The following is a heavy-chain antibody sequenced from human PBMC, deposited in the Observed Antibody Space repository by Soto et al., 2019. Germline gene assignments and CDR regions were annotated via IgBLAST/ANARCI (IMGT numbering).Heavy chain of an antibody. CDR1: GDSVSSNSAA. CDR3: ARDRLPYYDFRSGGWLSDAFDI. D-gene: IGHD3-3*01. Sequence: PSQTLSLTCAISGDSVSSNSAAWNWIRQSPSRGLEWLGRTYYRSKWYNDYAVSVKSRITINPDTSKNQFSLQLNSVTPEDTAVYYCARDRLPYYDFRSGGWLSDAFDIWGQGTMVTVSS. V-gene: IGHV6-1*01. CDR2: TYYRSKWYN. J-gene: IGHJ3*02.